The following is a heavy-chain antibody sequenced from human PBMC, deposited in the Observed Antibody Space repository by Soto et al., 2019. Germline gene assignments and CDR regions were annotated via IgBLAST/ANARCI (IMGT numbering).Heavy chain of an antibody. CDR1: GGSISSGGYS. CDR3: AREYGSEVGHLDS. D-gene: IGHD1-26*01. V-gene: IGHV4-30-2*01. J-gene: IGHJ6*02. CDR2: IYHSGST. Sequence: SETLSLTCAVSGGSISSGGYSCNWIRQPPGKGLEWIGYIYHSGSTYYNPSLKSRVTISVDTSKNQFSLNLRSVTAADTAVYYCAREYGSEVGHLDSWGQGTTVTVSS.